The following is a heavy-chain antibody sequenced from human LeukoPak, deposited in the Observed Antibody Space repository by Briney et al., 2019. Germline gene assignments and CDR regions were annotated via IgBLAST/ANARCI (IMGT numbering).Heavy chain of an antibody. CDR2: IYHSGRT. Sequence: TSETLSLTCTVSGYSISSGYYWGWIRQPPGKGLEWIGSIYHSGRTFYNPSLKSRVTISVDTSKNQFSLKLSSVTAADTAVYYCARAPRLRIAARPLFDYWGQGTLVTVSS. CDR1: GYSISSGYY. CDR3: ARAPRLRIAARPLFDY. D-gene: IGHD6-6*01. V-gene: IGHV4-38-2*02. J-gene: IGHJ4*02.